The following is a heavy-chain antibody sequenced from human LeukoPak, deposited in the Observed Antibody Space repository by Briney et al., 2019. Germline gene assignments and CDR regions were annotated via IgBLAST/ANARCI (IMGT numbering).Heavy chain of an antibody. D-gene: IGHD2-2*01. CDR1: GFTFSSYS. CDR3: ARVPYCSSTSCSYYYYYMDV. Sequence: GGSLRLSCAASGFTFSSYSMNWVRQAPGRGLEWVSYISSSSSTIYYADSVKGRFTISRDNAKNSLYLQMNSLRAEDTAVYYCARVPYCSSTSCSYYYYYMDVWGKGTTVTVSS. V-gene: IGHV3-48*04. J-gene: IGHJ6*03. CDR2: ISSSSSTI.